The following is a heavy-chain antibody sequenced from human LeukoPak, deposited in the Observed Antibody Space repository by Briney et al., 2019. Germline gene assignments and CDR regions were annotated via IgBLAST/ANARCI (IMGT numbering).Heavy chain of an antibody. CDR1: GFTLSDYY. V-gene: IGHV3-11*04. CDR3: ARQKVGATIDY. CDR2: ISGSGSTI. Sequence: PGGSLRLSCAVTGFTLSDYYMNWIRQTPGKGLEWVSYISGSGSTIKYADSVKGRFTISRDSANNSLNLQMNSLRAEDTGVYYCARQKVGATIDYWGQGTLVTVSS. J-gene: IGHJ4*02. D-gene: IGHD1-26*01.